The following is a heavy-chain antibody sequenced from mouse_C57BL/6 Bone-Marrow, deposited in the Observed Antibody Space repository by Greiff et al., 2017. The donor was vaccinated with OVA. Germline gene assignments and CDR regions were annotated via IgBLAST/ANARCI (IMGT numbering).Heavy chain of an antibody. CDR3: ARSGSSHDFDY. D-gene: IGHD1-1*01. J-gene: IGHJ2*01. CDR1: GYTFTSYW. Sequence: QVQLQQPGAELVKPGASVKLSCKASGYTFTSYWMHWVKQRPGQGLEWIGMIHPNSGSTNYNEKFKSKATLTVDKSSSTAYMQLSSLTSEDSAVYYCARSGSSHDFDYWGQGTTLTVSS. V-gene: IGHV1-64*01. CDR2: IHPNSGST.